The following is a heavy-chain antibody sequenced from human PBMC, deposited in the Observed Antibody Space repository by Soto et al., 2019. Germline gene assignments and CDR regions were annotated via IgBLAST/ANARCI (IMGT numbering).Heavy chain of an antibody. CDR1: GGSISSYY. D-gene: IGHD3-10*01. V-gene: IGHV4-59*01. Sequence: PSETLSLTCTVSGGSISSYYWSWIRQPPGKGLEWIGYIYYSGSTNYNPSLKSRVTISVDTSKNQFSLKLSSVTAADTAVYYCARELWFGDIGDRWFDPWGQGTQVTVSS. CDR3: ARELWFGDIGDRWFDP. J-gene: IGHJ5*02. CDR2: IYYSGST.